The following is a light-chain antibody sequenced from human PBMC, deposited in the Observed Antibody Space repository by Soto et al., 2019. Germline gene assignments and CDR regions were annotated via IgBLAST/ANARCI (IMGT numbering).Light chain of an antibody. CDR2: AAS. Sequence: DIPMTQSPSSVSASVGDRVTITCRASQDLSNWLAWYQQPPGKAPKLLIYAASSLQGGVPSRFSGSASGTNFALPISRLQPEDFATYYCQQSNTLPLTFGGGTKVEIK. V-gene: IGKV1-12*01. CDR3: QQSNTLPLT. J-gene: IGKJ4*01. CDR1: QDLSNW.